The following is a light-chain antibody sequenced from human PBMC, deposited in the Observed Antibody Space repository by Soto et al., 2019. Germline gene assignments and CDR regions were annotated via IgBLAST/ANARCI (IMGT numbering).Light chain of an antibody. J-gene: IGKJ3*01. V-gene: IGKV3-11*01. CDR2: DAS. CDR3: QQRSSWPIT. CDR1: QSVSNF. Sequence: EIVLTQSPATLSLSPGERATLSCGASQSVSNFLAWYQQIPGQAPSLLIYDASNRATGIPARFSGSGSGTDFTLTISSLEPEDFAIYYCQQRSSWPITFGPGTKVDIK.